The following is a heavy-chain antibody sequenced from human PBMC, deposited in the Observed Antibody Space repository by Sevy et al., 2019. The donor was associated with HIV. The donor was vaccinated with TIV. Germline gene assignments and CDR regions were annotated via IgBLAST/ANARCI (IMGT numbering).Heavy chain of an antibody. J-gene: IGHJ4*02. D-gene: IGHD3-22*01. CDR2: FDPEDGER. V-gene: IGHV1-24*01. CDR3: AITREYYSDTSGYFDY. Sequence: ASVKVSCRISRYSLNKFSMHWVRQAPGKGLEWMESFDPEDGERIYAQKFQGRFSMTEDTSTDTAYMELSSLRPDDTAVYYCAITREYYSDTSGYFDYWGQGTLVTVSS. CDR1: RYSLNKFS.